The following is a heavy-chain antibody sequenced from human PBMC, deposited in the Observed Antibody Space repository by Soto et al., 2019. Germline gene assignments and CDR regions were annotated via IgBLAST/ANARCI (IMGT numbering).Heavy chain of an antibody. D-gene: IGHD3-10*01. CDR3: AREKGSYYGSGSYPNNWFDP. Sequence: QVQLQESGPGLVKPSQTLSLTCTVSGGSISSGDYYWSWIRQPPGKGLEWIGYIYYSGSTYYNPSRTSRVTISVDTSKDQFSLKLSSVTAADTAVYYCAREKGSYYGSGSYPNNWFDPWGQGTLVTVSS. V-gene: IGHV4-30-4*01. CDR1: GGSISSGDYY. J-gene: IGHJ5*02. CDR2: IYYSGST.